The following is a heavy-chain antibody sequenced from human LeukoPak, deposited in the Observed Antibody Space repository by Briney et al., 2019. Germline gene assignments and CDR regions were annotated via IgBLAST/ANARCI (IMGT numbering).Heavy chain of an antibody. CDR1: SGSFSGNF. CDR3: ARGSLFYGDSSAYFGY. V-gene: IGHV4-34*01. J-gene: IGHJ4*02. CDR2: INHRGST. Sequence: SETLSLTCAVYSGSFSGNFWTYIRQPPGKGLEWIGEINHRGSTNYNPSLKSRVTISVDTSKNQFSLKLTSVTAADTAVYFCARGSLFYGDSSAYFGYWGQGTLVTVSS. D-gene: IGHD4-17*01.